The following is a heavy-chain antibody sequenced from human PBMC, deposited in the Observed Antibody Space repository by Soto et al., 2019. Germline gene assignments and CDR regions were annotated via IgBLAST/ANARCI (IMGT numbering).Heavy chain of an antibody. CDR1: GYSISSYYY. D-gene: IGHD3-10*01. Sequence: PATPSVTCAGSGYSISSYYYCGWIRHPPRKGLEWIGRIDDSGSTYYNPTLESRVTTALETSKKQVSLKLRHVTAADTAMYFCARERENVYSSGLNFEYWGQGTLVTVSS. CDR2: IDDSGST. CDR3: ARERENVYSSGLNFEY. J-gene: IGHJ4*02. V-gene: IGHV4-38-2*02.